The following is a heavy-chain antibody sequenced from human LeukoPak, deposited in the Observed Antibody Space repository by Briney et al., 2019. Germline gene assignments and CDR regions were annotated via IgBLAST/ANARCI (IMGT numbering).Heavy chain of an antibody. J-gene: IGHJ4*02. V-gene: IGHV4-34*01. Sequence: PSETLSLTCAVDGGSFSGYYWSWIRQPPGKGLEWIGEINHSGSTNYNPSLKSRVTISVDTSKNQFSLKLSSVTAADTAVYYCASSYYYDSSGYSTDYWGQGTLVTVSS. CDR1: GGSFSGYY. D-gene: IGHD3-22*01. CDR2: INHSGST. CDR3: ASSYYYDSSGYSTDY.